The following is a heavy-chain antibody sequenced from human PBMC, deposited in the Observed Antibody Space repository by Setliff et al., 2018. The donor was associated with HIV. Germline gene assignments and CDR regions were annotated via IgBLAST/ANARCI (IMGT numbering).Heavy chain of an antibody. CDR1: GFTFSSYA. Sequence: PGGSLRLSCAASGFTFSSYAMSWVRQAPGKGLEWVTTISGSGGAIHYADSVKGRFTISRDNSKNTVHLQMSTLRAEDTAVYYCAKTTPSSIRSPYYYYMDVWGKGTTVTVSS. J-gene: IGHJ6*03. CDR3: AKTTPSSIRSPYYYYMDV. V-gene: IGHV3-23*01. D-gene: IGHD6-13*01. CDR2: ISGSGGAI.